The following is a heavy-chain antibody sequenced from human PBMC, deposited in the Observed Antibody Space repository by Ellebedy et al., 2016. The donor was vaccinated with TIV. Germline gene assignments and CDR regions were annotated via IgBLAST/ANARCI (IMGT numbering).Heavy chain of an antibody. CDR3: ASTTSWGANHYFYYYMDV. CDR1: GGSISSTSDY. Sequence: MPSETLSLTCTVSGGSISSTSDYWGWIRQPPGKGLEWIGSIQYSGSTYYDPSLKSRVSLSVDTSKNQFSLKVSSVTAADTAVYYCASTTSWGANHYFYYYMDVWGKGTTVTVSS. D-gene: IGHD1-26*01. J-gene: IGHJ6*03. V-gene: IGHV4-39*07. CDR2: IQYSGST.